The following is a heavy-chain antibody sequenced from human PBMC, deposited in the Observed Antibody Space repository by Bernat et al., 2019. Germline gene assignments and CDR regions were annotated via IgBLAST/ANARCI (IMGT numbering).Heavy chain of an antibody. CDR1: GFTLSDHY. V-gene: IGHV3-72*01. Sequence: EVQLVESGGGLVQPGGSLRLSCVGSGFTLSDHYMDWVRQTPGKGLEWIGRSKNKANSYTAEYAASVKGRFTISRDDSKNLLSLKMNSLQTDDTAVYYCTRLERGGRSDYWGQGTLVTVSS. CDR2: SKNKANSYTA. CDR3: TRLERGGRSDY. J-gene: IGHJ4*02. D-gene: IGHD1-26*01.